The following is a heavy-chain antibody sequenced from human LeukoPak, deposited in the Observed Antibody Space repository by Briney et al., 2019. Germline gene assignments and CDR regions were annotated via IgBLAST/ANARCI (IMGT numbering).Heavy chain of an antibody. CDR3: ARARRDYGRSFDY. D-gene: IGHD4-17*01. J-gene: IGHJ4*02. Sequence: SGGSLRLSWAASGLTFSSYGMHWVRQAPAKGLERVAFIRYDGSNKYYADSVKGRFTISRDNSKNTLYLQMNSLRAEDTAVYYCARARRDYGRSFDYWGQGTLVTVSS. CDR2: IRYDGSNK. CDR1: GLTFSSYG. V-gene: IGHV3-30*02.